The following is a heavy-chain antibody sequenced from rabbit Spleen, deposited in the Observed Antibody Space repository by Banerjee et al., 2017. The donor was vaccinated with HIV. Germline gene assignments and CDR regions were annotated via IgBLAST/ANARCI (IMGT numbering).Heavy chain of an antibody. Sequence: QLTETGGGLVQPGGSLTLSCKASGFTLSSYYMNWVRQAPGKGLEWIGYIDPVFGSTYYASWVNGRFTISSHNAQNTLYLQLNSLTAADTATYFCARDGAGSSYFNLWGPGTLVTVS. CDR3: ARDGAGSSYFNL. J-gene: IGHJ6*01. CDR1: GFTLSSYY. D-gene: IGHD8-1*01. CDR2: IDPVFGST. V-gene: IGHV1S7*01.